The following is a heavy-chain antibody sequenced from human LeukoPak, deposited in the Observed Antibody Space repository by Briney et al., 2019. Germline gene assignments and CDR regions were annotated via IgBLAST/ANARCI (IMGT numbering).Heavy chain of an antibody. CDR3: ARAILCIVVVPGAFDI. Sequence: PSQTLSLTWTVSGGSITSVGYYWSWIRQHPGKGLEWIGYIYYSGSTYYNPSLKSRVTISVDTSKSQFSLKLSSVTAADTAVYYCARAILCIVVVPGAFDIWGQGTMVTVSS. D-gene: IGHD2-2*01. J-gene: IGHJ3*02. CDR1: GGSITSVGYY. CDR2: IYYSGST. V-gene: IGHV4-31*02.